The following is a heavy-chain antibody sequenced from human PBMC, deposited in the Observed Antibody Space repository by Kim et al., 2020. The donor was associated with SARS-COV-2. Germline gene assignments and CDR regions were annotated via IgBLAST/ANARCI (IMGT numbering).Heavy chain of an antibody. CDR1: GFTFSSYA. CDR2: ISYDGSNK. Sequence: GGSLRLSCAASGFTFSSYAMHWVHQAPGKGLEWVAVISYDGSNKYYADSVKGRFTISRDNSKNTLYLQMNSLRAEDTAVYYCARDGVAMGATYYYDSSGYYYYTDFDYWGQGTLVTVSS. J-gene: IGHJ4*02. V-gene: IGHV3-30*04. CDR3: ARDGVAMGATYYYDSSGYYYYTDFDY. D-gene: IGHD3-22*01.